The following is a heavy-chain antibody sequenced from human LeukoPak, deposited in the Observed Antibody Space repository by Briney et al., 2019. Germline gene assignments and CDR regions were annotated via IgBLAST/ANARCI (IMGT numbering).Heavy chain of an antibody. CDR1: GFTFSSNA. V-gene: IGHV3-23*01. J-gene: IGHJ3*02. CDR3: AKDPPTVVANAFHI. CDR2: ISGSGSTT. Sequence: GGPLRLSCAASGFTFSSNAMNWVRQAPGKGLEWVSYISGSGSTTYYADSVKGRFTISRDNSKNTLYLQMDSLRGEDTAIYYCAKDPPTVVANAFHIWGQGTMVTVSS. D-gene: IGHD4-17*01.